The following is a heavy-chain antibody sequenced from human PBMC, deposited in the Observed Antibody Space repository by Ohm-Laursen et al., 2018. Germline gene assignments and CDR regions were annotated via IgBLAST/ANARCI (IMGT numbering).Heavy chain of an antibody. D-gene: IGHD4-17*01. CDR3: ARGDYGDYDLAY. V-gene: IGHV1-8*01. CDR2: MNPNSGNT. Sequence: ASVKVSCKASGYTFTSYDINWVRQATGQGLEWMGWMNPNSGNTGYAQKFQGRVTMTRNTSISTAYMELSSLRSEDTAVYFCARGDYGDYDLAYWGQGTLVTVSS. J-gene: IGHJ4*02. CDR1: GYTFTSYD.